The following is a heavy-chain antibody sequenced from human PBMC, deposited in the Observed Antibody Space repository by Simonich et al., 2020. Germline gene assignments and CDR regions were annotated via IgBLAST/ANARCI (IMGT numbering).Heavy chain of an antibody. D-gene: IGHD7-27*01. Sequence: EVQLVESGGGLVQPGGSRRLSCSASGFTFSSYWWSRVRKAPGKGLEWVAKIKQDGSEKYYVDSGKGRFTISRDNAKNSLYLQMNSLRAEDTAVYYGARDGLGTAYYYYMDVWGKGTTVTVSS. CDR2: IKQDGSEK. CDR1: GFTFSSYW. V-gene: IGHV3-7*01. CDR3: ARDGLGTAYYYYMDV. J-gene: IGHJ6*03.